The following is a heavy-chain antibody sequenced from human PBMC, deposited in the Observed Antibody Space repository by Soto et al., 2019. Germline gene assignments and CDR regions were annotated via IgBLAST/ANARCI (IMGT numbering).Heavy chain of an antibody. CDR3: ASRASRIAVAGISRWFDP. J-gene: IGHJ5*02. CDR1: GGSFSGYY. Sequence: SETLSLTCAVYGGSFSGYYWSWIRQPPGKGLEWIGEINHSGSTNYNPSLKSRVTISVDTSKNQFSLNLSSVTAADTAVYYCASRASRIAVAGISRWFDPWGQG. CDR2: INHSGST. V-gene: IGHV4-34*01. D-gene: IGHD6-19*01.